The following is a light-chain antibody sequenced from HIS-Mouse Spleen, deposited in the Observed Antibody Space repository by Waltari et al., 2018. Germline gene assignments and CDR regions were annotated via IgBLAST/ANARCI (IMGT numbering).Light chain of an antibody. Sequence: SYELTQPPSVSVSPGPTARITCPGAALPKQYAYWYQQKPGHAPVLVIYKDSERPSGIPERFSGSSSGTTVTLTISGVQAEDEADYYCQSADSSGTWVFGGGTKLTVL. V-gene: IGLV3-25*03. CDR2: KDS. CDR3: QSADSSGTWV. CDR1: ALPKQY. J-gene: IGLJ3*02.